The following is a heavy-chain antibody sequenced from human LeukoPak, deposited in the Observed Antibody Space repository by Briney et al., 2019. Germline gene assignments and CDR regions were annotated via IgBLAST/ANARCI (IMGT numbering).Heavy chain of an antibody. Sequence: PSGTLSLTCTVSGGSISSYYWSWIRQPPGKGLEWIGYIYYSGSTNYNPSLKSRVTISVDTSKNQFSLKLSSVTAADTAVYYCARGFLRFFDYWGQGTLVTVSS. J-gene: IGHJ4*02. CDR1: GGSISSYY. CDR3: ARGFLRFFDY. D-gene: IGHD4-17*01. V-gene: IGHV4-59*01. CDR2: IYYSGST.